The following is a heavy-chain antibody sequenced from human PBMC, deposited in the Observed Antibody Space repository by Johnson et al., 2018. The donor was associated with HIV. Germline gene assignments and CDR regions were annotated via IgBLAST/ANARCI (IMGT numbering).Heavy chain of an antibody. CDR2: IYSGGST. J-gene: IGHJ3*02. D-gene: IGHD2-21*02. CDR3: ARDFTAVYCGGDCYAFDI. Sequence: MQLVESGGGLVQPGGSLRLSCAASGFTVTTKYMSWVRQAPGKGLEWVSVIYSGGSTYYADSVKGRFTISRDNSKNTLYLQMNSLRVEDTAVYYCARDFTAVYCGGDCYAFDIWGQGTMVSVSS. V-gene: IGHV3-66*01. CDR1: GFTVTTKY.